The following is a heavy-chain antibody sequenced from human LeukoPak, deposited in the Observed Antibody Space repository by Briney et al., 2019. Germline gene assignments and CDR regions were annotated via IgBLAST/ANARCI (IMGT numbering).Heavy chain of an antibody. CDR1: GGTFSSYA. Sequence: SVKVSCKASGGTFSSYAISWVRQAPGQGLEWMGGIIPIFGTANYAQKFQGRVTITTDESTSTAYMELSSLRSEDTAVYYCATLGSIAAAGTWFDPWGQGTLVTVSS. D-gene: IGHD6-13*01. J-gene: IGHJ5*02. CDR3: ATLGSIAAAGTWFDP. V-gene: IGHV1-69*05. CDR2: IIPIFGTA.